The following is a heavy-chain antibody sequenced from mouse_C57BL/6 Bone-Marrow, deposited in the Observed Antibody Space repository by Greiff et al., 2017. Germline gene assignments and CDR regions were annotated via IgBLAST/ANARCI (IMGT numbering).Heavy chain of an antibody. D-gene: IGHD1-1*01. CDR2: LDPEDGET. J-gene: IGHJ2*01. V-gene: IGHV14-2*01. CDR1: GFNIKDYY. Sequence: EVQLQQSGAELVKPGASVKLSCTASGFNIKDYYITWVKQRTEQGLEWIGRLDPEDGETKYAPKFQDKATITADTSSNTAYLQLSSLTSEDTAVYYCTRSLIFYGTNYWGQGTTLTVSS. CDR3: TRSLIFYGTNY.